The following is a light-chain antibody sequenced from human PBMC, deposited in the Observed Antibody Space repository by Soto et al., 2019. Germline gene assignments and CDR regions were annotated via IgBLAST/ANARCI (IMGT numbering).Light chain of an antibody. J-gene: IGKJ2*01. V-gene: IGKV3-15*01. Sequence: EIVMTQSPATLSVCPGERATLSCRASQSVSSNLAWYQQKPGQAPRLLIYGASTRATGIPARFTGSGSGTEFTLTISSLQSEDFVVYYCQQYNNWPPYTFGQGTKLEIK. CDR2: GAS. CDR1: QSVSSN. CDR3: QQYNNWPPYT.